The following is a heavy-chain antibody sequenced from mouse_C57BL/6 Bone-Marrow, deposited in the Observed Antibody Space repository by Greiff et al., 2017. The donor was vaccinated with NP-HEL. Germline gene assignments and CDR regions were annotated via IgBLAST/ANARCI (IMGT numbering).Heavy chain of an antibody. D-gene: IGHD2-3*01. J-gene: IGHJ3*01. CDR3: ARGRIYDGYPWFAY. Sequence: VQLQQSGAELARPGASVKLSCKASGYTFTSYGISWVKQRTGQGLEWIGEIYPRSGTTYYNEKFKGKATLTADKSSSTAYMELRSLTSEDSAVYFCARGRIYDGYPWFAYWGEGTLVTVSA. CDR1: GYTFTSYG. V-gene: IGHV1-81*01. CDR2: IYPRSGTT.